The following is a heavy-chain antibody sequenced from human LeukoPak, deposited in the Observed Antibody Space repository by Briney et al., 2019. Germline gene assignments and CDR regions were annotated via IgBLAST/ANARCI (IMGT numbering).Heavy chain of an antibody. Sequence: SETLSLTCAVSGGSISSSNWWSWVRQPPGKGLEWIGEIYHSGSTNYNPSLKSRVTISVDKSKNQFSLKLSSVTAADTAVYYCARAPPGRDRWYSSGWTDAFDIWGQGTMVTVSS. V-gene: IGHV4-4*02. CDR3: ARAPPGRDRWYSSGWTDAFDI. J-gene: IGHJ3*02. CDR2: IYHSGST. D-gene: IGHD6-19*01. CDR1: GGSISSSNW.